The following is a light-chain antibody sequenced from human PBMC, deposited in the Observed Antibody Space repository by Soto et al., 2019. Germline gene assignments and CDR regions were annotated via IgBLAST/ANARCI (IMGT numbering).Light chain of an antibody. CDR3: QSYDSSLSGYV. Sequence: QSALTQPASVCGAPGQRFTISCTGSISNIGAGYDVHWYQQLPGTAPKLLIYGNSNRPSGVPDRFYGSKSGTSASLAITGLQAEHVADYYCQSYDSSLSGYVFGTGTKVTVL. CDR2: GNS. J-gene: IGLJ1*01. CDR1: ISNIGAGYD. V-gene: IGLV1-40*01.